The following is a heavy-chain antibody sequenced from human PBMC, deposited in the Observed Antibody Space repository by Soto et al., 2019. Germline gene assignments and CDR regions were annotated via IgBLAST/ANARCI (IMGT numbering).Heavy chain of an antibody. D-gene: IGHD2-2*02. J-gene: IGHJ6*02. Sequence: GESLKISCKGSGYSFTNYWISWVRQMPGKXLEWMGRIDPSDSYIKYSPSFQGHVTISADNSISTAYLQWSSLKASDTAMYYCARHDCSSTRCYNFGMDVWGQGTTVTVSS. CDR3: ARHDCSSTRCYNFGMDV. CDR2: IDPSDSYI. CDR1: GYSFTNYW. V-gene: IGHV5-10-1*01.